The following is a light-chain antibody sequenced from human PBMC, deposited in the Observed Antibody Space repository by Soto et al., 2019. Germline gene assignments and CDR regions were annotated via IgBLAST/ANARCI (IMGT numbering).Light chain of an antibody. CDR2: ENN. CDR1: ASNIGRDP. CDR3: AGWDGSLKGFV. V-gene: IGLV1-44*01. Sequence: VLTQPPSASGAPGQRVTISCSGSASNIGRDPVNWYQQVPGTAPKLLIYENNHRPSGAPDRFSGSKSGTSASLVISGLQSEDEAEYFCAGWDGSLKGFVFGTGTKVTVL. J-gene: IGLJ1*01.